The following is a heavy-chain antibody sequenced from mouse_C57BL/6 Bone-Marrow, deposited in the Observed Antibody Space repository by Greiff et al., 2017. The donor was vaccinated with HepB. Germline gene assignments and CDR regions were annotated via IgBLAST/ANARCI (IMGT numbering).Heavy chain of an antibody. D-gene: IGHD1-1*01. CDR1: GYSITSDY. J-gene: IGHJ1*03. Sequence: EVKLVESGPGLAKPSQPLSLTCSVTGYSITSDYWNWIRKFPGNKLEYMGYISYSGSTYYNPSLKSRISITRDTSKNQYYLQLNSVTTEGTATYYCARFITTVVDWYFDVWGTGTTVTVSS. CDR3: ARFITTVVDWYFDV. V-gene: IGHV3-8*01. CDR2: ISYSGST.